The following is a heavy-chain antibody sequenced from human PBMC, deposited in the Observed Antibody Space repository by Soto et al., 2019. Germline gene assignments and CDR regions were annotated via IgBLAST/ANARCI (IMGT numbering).Heavy chain of an antibody. D-gene: IGHD3-16*02. CDR3: ARGQYDYVWGSYRSHFDY. J-gene: IGHJ4*02. V-gene: IGHV4-30-4*01. CDR1: GGSISSGDYY. Sequence: QVQLQESGPGLVKPSQTLSLTCTVSGGSISSGDYYWSWIRQPPGKGLEWIGYIYYSGSTYYNPSLKSRVTISVDTSKNQFSLKLSSVTAADTAVYYCARGQYDYVWGSYRSHFDYWGQGTLVTVSS. CDR2: IYYSGST.